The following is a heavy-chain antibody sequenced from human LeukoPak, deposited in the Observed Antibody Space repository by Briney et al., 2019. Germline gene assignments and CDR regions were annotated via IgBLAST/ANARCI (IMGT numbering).Heavy chain of an antibody. CDR3: EKDFRITIFGVVTPGFDY. V-gene: IGHV3-23*01. J-gene: IGHJ4*02. D-gene: IGHD3-3*01. CDR2: ISGSGGST. Sequence: PGGSLRLSCAASGFTFSSYAMSWVRQAPGKGLEWVSAISGSGGSTYYADSVKGRFTISRDNSKNTLYLQMNSLRAEDTAVYYCEKDFRITIFGVVTPGFDYWGQGTLVTVSS. CDR1: GFTFSSYA.